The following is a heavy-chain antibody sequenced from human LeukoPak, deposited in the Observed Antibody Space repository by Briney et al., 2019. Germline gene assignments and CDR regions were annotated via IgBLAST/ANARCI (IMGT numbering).Heavy chain of an antibody. CDR2: IYYSGAT. CDR1: GGSISTYY. J-gene: IGHJ4*02. D-gene: IGHD6-13*01. Sequence: SETLSLTCTVSGGSISTYYWNWIRQPPGKGLEWIGYIYYSGATNYNPSLKSRVTISVDTSKNQFSLKLSSVTAADTAVYYCARGVYIAAAQYGFWGQGTLVTVSS. CDR3: ARGVYIAAAQYGF. V-gene: IGHV4-59*01.